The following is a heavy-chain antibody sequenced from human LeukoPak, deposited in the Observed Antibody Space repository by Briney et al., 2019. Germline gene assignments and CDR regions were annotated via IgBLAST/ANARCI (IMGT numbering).Heavy chain of an antibody. V-gene: IGHV1-69*04. CDR3: AIVLSYCGGDCYSGLDY. J-gene: IGHJ4*02. CDR2: IIPILGIA. CDR1: GGTFINYA. D-gene: IGHD2-21*02. Sequence: SVTVSYKASGGTFINYAIRWVRQAPGQGGEGVGRIIPILGIANYAQKFQGRVTITADKSTSTAYMELSSLRSEDTAVYYCAIVLSYCGGDCYSGLDYWGQGTLVTVSS.